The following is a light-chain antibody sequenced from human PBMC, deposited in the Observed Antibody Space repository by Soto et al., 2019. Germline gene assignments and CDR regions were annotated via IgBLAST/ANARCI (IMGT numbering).Light chain of an antibody. CDR2: SAS. Sequence: DIQMTQSPSSLSASVGDRVTITCRASQDISNYLAWYQQKPGKVPDLLIYSASTLQSGVPSRFSARGSATDSALTTSSLQPEEDATYYSQNYNTAHLTFGGGTKVEMK. CDR3: QNYNTAHLT. CDR1: QDISNY. V-gene: IGKV1-27*01. J-gene: IGKJ4*01.